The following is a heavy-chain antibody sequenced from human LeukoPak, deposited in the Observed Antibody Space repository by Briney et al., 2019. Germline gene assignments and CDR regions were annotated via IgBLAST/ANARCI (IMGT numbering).Heavy chain of an antibody. D-gene: IGHD1-26*01. V-gene: IGHV4-34*01. J-gene: IGHJ4*02. CDR3: ARHRNSGSYYRLPGTYYFDY. CDR1: GGSFSGYY. Sequence: PSETLSLTCAVYGGSFSGYYWSWIRQPPGKGLEWIGEINHSGSTNYNPSLKSRVTISVDTSKNQFSLKLSSVTAADTAVYYCARHRNSGSYYRLPGTYYFDYWGQGTLVTVSS. CDR2: INHSGST.